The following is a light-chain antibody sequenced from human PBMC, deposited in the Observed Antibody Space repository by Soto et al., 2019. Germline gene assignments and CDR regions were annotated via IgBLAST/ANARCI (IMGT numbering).Light chain of an antibody. Sequence: QSVLTQPASVSGSLGQSITISCTGTNSDIGAYNYVSWYQQLPGKVPKLLIFNVSDRPSGISSRFSGSKSGNTAFLTISGLQAEDEADYYCNSYTTTSTILFGGGTKVTVL. V-gene: IGLV2-14*03. CDR2: NVS. CDR3: NSYTTTSTIL. CDR1: NSDIGAYNY. J-gene: IGLJ2*01.